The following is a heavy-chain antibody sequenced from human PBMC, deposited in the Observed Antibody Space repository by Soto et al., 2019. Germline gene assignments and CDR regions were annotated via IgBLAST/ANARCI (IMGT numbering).Heavy chain of an antibody. J-gene: IGHJ6*02. CDR1: GGSISSGDYY. V-gene: IGHV4-30-4*01. Sequence: SETLSLTCTVSGGSISSGDYYWSWIRQPPGKGLEWIGYIYYSGGTYYNPSLKSRVTISVDTSKNQFSLKLSSVTAADTAVYYCAREWAKDFWSGYYDYYYGMDAWGQGTPVTVSS. CDR3: AREWAKDFWSGYYDYYYGMDA. D-gene: IGHD3-3*01. CDR2: IYYSGGT.